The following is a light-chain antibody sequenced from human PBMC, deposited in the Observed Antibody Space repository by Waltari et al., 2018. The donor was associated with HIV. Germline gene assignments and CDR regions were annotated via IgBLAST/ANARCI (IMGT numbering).Light chain of an antibody. CDR3: QVWDNSNDVVV. Sequence: SYVLTQPPSVSVAPGQTARITCGGNNIGSKSVHWYQQKPGQAPVMVVYDDTDWPSGIPERFSGSNSGNTATLTISRVEAGDEADYYCQVWDNSNDVVVFGGGTKLTVL. CDR1: NIGSKS. CDR2: DDT. V-gene: IGLV3-21*02. J-gene: IGLJ2*01.